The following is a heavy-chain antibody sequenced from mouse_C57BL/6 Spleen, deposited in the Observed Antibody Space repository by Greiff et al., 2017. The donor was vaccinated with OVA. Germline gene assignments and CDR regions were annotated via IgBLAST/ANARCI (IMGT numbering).Heavy chain of an antibody. D-gene: IGHD1-2*01. V-gene: IGHV1-69*01. CDR2: IDPSDSYT. CDR3: ARSLRPYAMDY. Sequence: QVQLQQPGAELVMPGASVKLSCKASGYTFTSYWMHWVKQRPGQGLEWIGEIDPSDSYTNYNQKFKGKSTLTVDKSSSTAYMQLSSLTSEDSAVYYCARSLRPYAMDYWGQGTSVTVSS. J-gene: IGHJ4*01. CDR1: GYTFTSYW.